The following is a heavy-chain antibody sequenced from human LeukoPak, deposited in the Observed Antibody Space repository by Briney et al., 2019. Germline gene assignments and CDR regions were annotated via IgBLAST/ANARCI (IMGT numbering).Heavy chain of an antibody. CDR1: GYTFTGYY. J-gene: IGHJ3*02. V-gene: IGHV1-8*02. D-gene: IGHD1-26*01. Sequence: ASVKVSCKASGYTFTGYYMHWVRQAPGQGLEWMGWMNPNSGNTGYAQKFQGRVTMTRNTSINTAYMELSSLRSEDTAVYYCAIPYRYSGSYLDEDSFDIWGQGTMVTVSS. CDR2: MNPNSGNT. CDR3: AIPYRYSGSYLDEDSFDI.